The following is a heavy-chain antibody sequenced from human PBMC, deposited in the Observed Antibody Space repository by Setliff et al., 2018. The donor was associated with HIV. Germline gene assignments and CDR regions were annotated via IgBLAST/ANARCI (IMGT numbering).Heavy chain of an antibody. J-gene: IGHJ6*03. Sequence: ASVKVSCKTSGGTFGNSAISWVRQAPGQGLEWMGGIIPFVGVTTYAQNFQGRVTITKDESTGTAYMEVSSLRSEDTAIYFCASALYYYYMDVWGKGIAVTVSS. CDR2: IIPFVGVT. CDR3: ASALYYYYMDV. V-gene: IGHV1-69*05. CDR1: GGTFGNSA. D-gene: IGHD3-10*01.